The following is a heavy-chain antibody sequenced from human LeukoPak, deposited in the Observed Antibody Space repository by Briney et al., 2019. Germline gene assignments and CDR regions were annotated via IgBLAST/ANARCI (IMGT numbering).Heavy chain of an antibody. Sequence: ASVKVSCKASGYTFTSYGISWVRQAPGQGLEWMGWISAYNGNTNYAPKLQGRVTMTTDTSTSTAYMELRSLRSDDTAVYYCARDPSHDYGGTFDYWGQGTLVTVSS. CDR1: GYTFTSYG. V-gene: IGHV1-18*01. CDR2: ISAYNGNT. D-gene: IGHD4-23*01. CDR3: ARDPSHDYGGTFDY. J-gene: IGHJ4*02.